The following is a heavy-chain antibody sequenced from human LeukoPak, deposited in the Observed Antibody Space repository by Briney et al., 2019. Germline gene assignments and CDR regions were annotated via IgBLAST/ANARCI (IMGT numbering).Heavy chain of an antibody. J-gene: IGHJ4*02. V-gene: IGHV3-66*02. Sequence: GGSLRLSCAASGFTVSSNHMTWVRQAPGKGLEWVSVIYSGGRTYYADSVKGRFTISRDNSKNTLYLQMNSLTTEDTAVYYCAGEDPIVYWGQGILVTVSS. CDR1: GFTVSSNH. CDR3: AGEDPIVY. D-gene: IGHD3-16*02. CDR2: IYSGGRT.